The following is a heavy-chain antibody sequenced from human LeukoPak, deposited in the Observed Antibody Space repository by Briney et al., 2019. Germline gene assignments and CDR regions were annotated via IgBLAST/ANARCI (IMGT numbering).Heavy chain of an antibody. CDR1: GFTFSSYA. Sequence: GGSLRLSCAASGFTFSSYAMSWVRQAPGKGLEWVLAISGSGGSTYYADSVKGRFTISRDNSKNTLYLQMNSLRAEDTAVYYCASSHPQEDYYYGMDVWGQGTTVTVSS. J-gene: IGHJ6*02. D-gene: IGHD3-10*01. CDR3: ASSHPQEDYYYGMDV. V-gene: IGHV3-23*01. CDR2: ISGSGGST.